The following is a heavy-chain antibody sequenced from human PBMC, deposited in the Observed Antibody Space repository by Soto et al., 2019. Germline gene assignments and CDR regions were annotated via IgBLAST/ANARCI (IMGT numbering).Heavy chain of an antibody. CDR2: ISGSGGST. J-gene: IGHJ4*02. CDR1: GFTFSSYA. Sequence: EMQLLESGGGLVQPGGSLRLSCAASGFTFSSYAMSWVRQAPGKGLEWVSAISGSGGSTYYADSVKGRFTISRDNSKNTLYLQMNSLRAEDTAVYYCARSRHYDILTGTYYFDYWGQGTLVTVSS. D-gene: IGHD3-9*01. CDR3: ARSRHYDILTGTYYFDY. V-gene: IGHV3-23*01.